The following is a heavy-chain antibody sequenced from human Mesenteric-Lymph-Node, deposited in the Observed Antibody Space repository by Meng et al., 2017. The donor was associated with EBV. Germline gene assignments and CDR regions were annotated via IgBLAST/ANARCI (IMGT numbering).Heavy chain of an antibody. CDR2: IYYSGGV. CDR1: GGPISSSNYY. V-gene: IGHV4-39*01. Sequence: LRRQDPGPGRVKPSETLSLACIVSGGPISSSNYYWGWIRQPPGKGLEWIGSIYYSGGVYYNLSLKSRATVSVDTSKNQFSLRLSSVTAADTAVYYCARHREGGGFEPIDYWGQGTLVTVSS. CDR3: ARHREGGGFEPIDY. J-gene: IGHJ4*02. D-gene: IGHD3-16*01.